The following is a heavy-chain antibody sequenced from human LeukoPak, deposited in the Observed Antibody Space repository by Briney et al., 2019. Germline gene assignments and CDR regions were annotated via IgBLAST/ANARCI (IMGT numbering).Heavy chain of an antibody. D-gene: IGHD6-19*01. CDR2: INPNRGDT. CDR3: ARRTMAVSGFDY. J-gene: IGHJ4*02. CDR1: GYTFTDYY. Sequence: ASVKVSCKASGYTFTDYYIYWVRQAPGQGLEWIGWINPNRGDTNYAQKFQGRVTMTRDTSISTAYMELSRLRSDDTAVYYCARRTMAVSGFDYWGQGTLVTVSS. V-gene: IGHV1-2*02.